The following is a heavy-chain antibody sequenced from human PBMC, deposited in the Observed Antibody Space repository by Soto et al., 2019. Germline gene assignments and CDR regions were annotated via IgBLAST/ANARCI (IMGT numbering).Heavy chain of an antibody. D-gene: IGHD4-17*01. CDR2: ISTYNGNT. V-gene: IGHV1-18*01. CDR1: GYTFTNYG. J-gene: IGHJ6*03. CDR3: ARTTVTASYYYMDV. Sequence: ASVKVSCQAFGYTFTNYGFTRGGQAPGQGLEWLGWISTYNGNTKYAQKVQGRLTMTTDTSTSTANMGLTSLRSDDTALYYCARTTVTASYYYMDVWGKGSTVTVSS.